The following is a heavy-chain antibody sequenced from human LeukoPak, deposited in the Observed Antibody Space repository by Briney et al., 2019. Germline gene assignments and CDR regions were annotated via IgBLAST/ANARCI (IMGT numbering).Heavy chain of an antibody. J-gene: IGHJ2*01. V-gene: IGHV1-2*02. CDR2: INPNSGGT. CDR1: GYTFTGYY. Sequence: ASVKVSCKASGYTFTGYYMHWVRQAPGQGLEWMGWINPNSGGTNYAQKFQGRVTMTRDTSISTAYMELSRLRSDDTAVYYCAREGFYYDSSRWYLDLWGRGTLVTVSS. D-gene: IGHD3-22*01. CDR3: AREGFYYDSSRWYLDL.